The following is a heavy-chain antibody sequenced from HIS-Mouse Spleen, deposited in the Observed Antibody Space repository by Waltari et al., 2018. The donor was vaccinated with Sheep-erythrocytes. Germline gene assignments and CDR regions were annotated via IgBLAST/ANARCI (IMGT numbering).Heavy chain of an antibody. CDR3: ARDRSITIFGVVRRWFDP. J-gene: IGHJ5*02. V-gene: IGHV3-7*01. CDR2: IKQDGSEK. Sequence: GKGLEWVANIKQDGSEKYYVDSVKGRFTISRDNAKNSLYLQMNSLRAEDTAVYYCARDRSITIFGVVRRWFDPWGQGTLVTVSS. D-gene: IGHD3-3*01.